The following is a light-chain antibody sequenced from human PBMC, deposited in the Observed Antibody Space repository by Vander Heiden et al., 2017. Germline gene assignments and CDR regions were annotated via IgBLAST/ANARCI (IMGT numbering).Light chain of an antibody. J-gene: IGKJ3*01. V-gene: IGKV2-28*01. CDR3: MEALQVT. CDR1: QSLLNSNGYNY. CDR2: LGS. Sequence: DIVMTQSPLSLPVTPGEPASISCRSSQSLLNSNGYNYLDWYLQKPGQSPQLLIYLGSNRDSGVPDRFSGSGSGTDFTLKIRRVEAEDVGVYYYMEALQVTFGHGTKVDIK.